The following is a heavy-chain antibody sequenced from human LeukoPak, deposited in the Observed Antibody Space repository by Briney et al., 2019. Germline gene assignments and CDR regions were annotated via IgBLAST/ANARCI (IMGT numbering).Heavy chain of an antibody. Sequence: GGSLRPSCAASGFTSSSYSMNWVRHAPGKGLEWVSSISSSSRYIYYADSVKGRFTLSRDHATNSLYLQMNSLRAEDTAVYYCARAYSSGWSAHDAFYIWGQGTMVTVSS. D-gene: IGHD6-19*01. CDR1: GFTSSSYS. J-gene: IGHJ3*02. CDR2: ISSSSRYI. CDR3: ARAYSSGWSAHDAFYI. V-gene: IGHV3-21*01.